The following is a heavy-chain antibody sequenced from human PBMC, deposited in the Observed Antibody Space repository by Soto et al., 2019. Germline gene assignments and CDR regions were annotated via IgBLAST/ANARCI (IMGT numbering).Heavy chain of an antibody. J-gene: IGHJ6*03. V-gene: IGHV4-4*02. D-gene: IGHD1-1*01. CDR3: ATSSLNDFPYYYYFMDV. Sequence: QVQLQESGPGLVKPSVTLSLTCGVSSGSISSDNWWSWFRQTPGKGLEWIGEIYDSGATNYNPALKTRCAISVVKSKHHISLELSTVPAADTAVYYCATSSLNDFPYYYYFMDVWGKGTTVTVSS. CDR1: SGSISSDNW. CDR2: IYDSGAT.